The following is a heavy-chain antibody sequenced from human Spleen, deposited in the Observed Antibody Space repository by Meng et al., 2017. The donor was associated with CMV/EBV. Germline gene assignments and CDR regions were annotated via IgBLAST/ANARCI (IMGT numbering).Heavy chain of an antibody. J-gene: IGHJ6*02. V-gene: IGHV3-30*14. Sequence: RGSLRLSCAASGFTFNNFSLHWVRQAPGKGLEWLAVIGSDRNKKFYADSVKGRFTISRDNSKNTLYLQMNSLRAEDTAVYYCAGRGSRRIVVAGSYGMDVWGQGTTVTVSS. CDR1: GFTFNNFS. D-gene: IGHD2-2*01. CDR3: AGRGSRRIVVAGSYGMDV. CDR2: IGSDRNKK.